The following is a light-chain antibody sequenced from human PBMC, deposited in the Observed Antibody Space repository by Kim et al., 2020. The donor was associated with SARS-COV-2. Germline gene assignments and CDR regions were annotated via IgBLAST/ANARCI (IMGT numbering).Light chain of an antibody. CDR3: AAWDDSLSGV. Sequence: ELTQPPSVSGTPGQRVTISCSGSSSNIGSNYVYWYQQLPGTAPKLLIYRNNQRPSGVPDRFSGSKSGTSASLAISGLRSEDEADYYCAAWDDSLSGVF. CDR2: RNN. J-gene: IGLJ3*02. V-gene: IGLV1-47*01. CDR1: SSNIGSNY.